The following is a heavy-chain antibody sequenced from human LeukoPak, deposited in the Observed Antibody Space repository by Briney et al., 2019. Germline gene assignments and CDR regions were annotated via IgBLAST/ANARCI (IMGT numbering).Heavy chain of an antibody. Sequence: GGSLRLSCEASGYTFSGHGMTWVRQAPGKGLQWGSTINGLGDNPSYAETVKGRFTIYRDNSKNTVYLQMNSLRVEDTAIYYCAKVSICYGCYFDYWGPGILVTVSS. D-gene: IGHD3-10*02. CDR2: INGLGDNP. J-gene: IGHJ4*02. CDR3: AKVSICYGCYFDY. V-gene: IGHV3-23*01. CDR1: GYTFSGHG.